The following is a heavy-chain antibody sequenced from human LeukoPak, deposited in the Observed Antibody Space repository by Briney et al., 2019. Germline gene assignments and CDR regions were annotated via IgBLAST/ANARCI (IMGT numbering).Heavy chain of an antibody. Sequence: APVKVSCKASGGTFSSYAISWVRQAPGQGLEWMGGIIPIFGTANYAQKFQGRVTITADESTSTAYMELSSLRSEDTAVYYCARAEASGNSFLFFDYWGQGTLVTVSS. D-gene: IGHD4-23*01. CDR1: GGTFSSYA. CDR2: IIPIFGTA. CDR3: ARAEASGNSFLFFDY. V-gene: IGHV1-69*13. J-gene: IGHJ4*02.